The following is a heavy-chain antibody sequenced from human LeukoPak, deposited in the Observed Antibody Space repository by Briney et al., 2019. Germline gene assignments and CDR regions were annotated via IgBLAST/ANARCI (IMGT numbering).Heavy chain of an antibody. V-gene: IGHV4-34*01. CDR1: GGSFSGHY. CDR3: ARDRANYDFWSGYPRVGYFDY. Sequence: SETLSLTCAVYGGSFSGHYWSWIRQPPGKGLEWIGGIYYSGSTYYNPSLKSRVTISVVTSKNQFSLKLSSVTAADTAVYYCARDRANYDFWSGYPRVGYFDYWGQGTLVTVSS. CDR2: IYYSGST. J-gene: IGHJ4*02. D-gene: IGHD3-3*01.